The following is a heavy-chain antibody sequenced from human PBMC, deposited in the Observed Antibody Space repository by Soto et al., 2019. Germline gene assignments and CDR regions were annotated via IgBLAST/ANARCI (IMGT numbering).Heavy chain of an antibody. V-gene: IGHV3-48*03. CDR3: ARDQTRWSSSSFFDY. J-gene: IGHJ4*02. Sequence: PGGSLRLSCAASGLTFSSYEMNWVRQAPGKGLEWVSYISRSGSTIYYADSVKGRVTISRDNAKNSLYLQMNSLRAEDTAVYYCARDQTRWSSSSFFDYWGQGTLVTVSS. D-gene: IGHD6-6*01. CDR1: GLTFSSYE. CDR2: ISRSGSTI.